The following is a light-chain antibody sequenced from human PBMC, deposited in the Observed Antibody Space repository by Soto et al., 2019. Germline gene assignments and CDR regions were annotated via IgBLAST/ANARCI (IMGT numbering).Light chain of an antibody. CDR2: GAS. Sequence: EIVLTQSPGTLSLSPGERGTLSWRASQSVSSSYLAWYQQKPGQAPRLLIYGASSRATGIPDRFSGSGSGTDFTLTISRLEPEDFAVYYCQQYGSSPPMYTFGQGTKLEIK. CDR1: QSVSSSY. CDR3: QQYGSSPPMYT. J-gene: IGKJ2*01. V-gene: IGKV3-20*01.